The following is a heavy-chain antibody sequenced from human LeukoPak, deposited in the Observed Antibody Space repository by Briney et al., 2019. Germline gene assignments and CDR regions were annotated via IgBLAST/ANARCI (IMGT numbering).Heavy chain of an antibody. D-gene: IGHD3-10*01. V-gene: IGHV1-18*01. CDR1: GYTFTSYG. J-gene: IGHJ5*02. Sequence: ASVKVSCKASGYTFTSYGISWVRQAPGQGLEWMGWISAYNGNTNYAQKLQGRVTMTTDTSTSTAYMELRSLRSDDTAVYYCARDIITMVRGVISQVPFVIDWFDPWGQGTLVTVSS. CDR2: ISAYNGNT. CDR3: ARDIITMVRGVISQVPFVIDWFDP.